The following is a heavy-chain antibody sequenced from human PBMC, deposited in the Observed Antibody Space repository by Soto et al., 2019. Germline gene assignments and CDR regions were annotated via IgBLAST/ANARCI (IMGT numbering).Heavy chain of an antibody. CDR2: IHYSGST. V-gene: IGHV4-61*01. J-gene: IGHJ4*02. CDR3: TRGGDAYKNGH. D-gene: IGHD2-21*01. CDR1: GGSVNIGTYY. Sequence: QVQLQESGPGLVKPSATLSLTCTVPGGSVNIGTYYWSWSRQPPGKGLEWIGFIHYSGSTNYNPSLKRRVTMSVDTSKNQFSLKLTSVNAADTAVYYCTRGGDAYKNGHWGQGTLVTVSS.